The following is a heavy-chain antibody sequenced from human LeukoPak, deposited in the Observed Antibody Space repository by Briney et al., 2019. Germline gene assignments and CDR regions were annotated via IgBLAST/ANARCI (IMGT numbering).Heavy chain of an antibody. Sequence: SETLSLTCTVSGGSISSYYWSWIRQPPGKGLEWIGYIRYSGSTNYNPSLKSRVTISVDTSKNQFSLKLSSVTAADTAVYCCARKDSGYGSDAFDIWGQGTMVTVSS. CDR2: IRYSGST. CDR3: ARKDSGYGSDAFDI. J-gene: IGHJ3*02. CDR1: GGSISSYY. V-gene: IGHV4-59*01. D-gene: IGHD5-12*01.